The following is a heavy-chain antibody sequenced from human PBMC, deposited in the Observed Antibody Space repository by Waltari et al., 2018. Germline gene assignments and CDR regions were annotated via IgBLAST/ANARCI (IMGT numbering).Heavy chain of an antibody. D-gene: IGHD4-4*01. CDR2: IYYSGST. V-gene: IGHV4-39*07. CDR1: GGSISSSSYY. J-gene: IGHJ4*02. Sequence: QLQLQESGPGLVKPSETLSLTCTVSGGSISSSSYYWGWIRQPPGKGLEWIGSIYYSGSTYYNPSLKSRVTISVDTSKNQFSLKLSSVTAADTAVYYCARDQASNYVVFDYWGQGTLVTVSS. CDR3: ARDQASNYVVFDY.